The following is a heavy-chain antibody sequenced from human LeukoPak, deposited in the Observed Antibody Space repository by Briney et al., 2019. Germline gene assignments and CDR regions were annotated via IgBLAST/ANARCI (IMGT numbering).Heavy chain of an antibody. V-gene: IGHV1-69*05. D-gene: IGHD3-22*01. CDR1: GGTSSSYA. J-gene: IGHJ4*02. Sequence: ASVKVSCKASGGTSSSYAISWVRQAPGQGLEWMGRIIPIFGTANYAQKFQGRVTITTDESTSTAYMELSSLRSEDTAVYYCARDNYDSSGYSDPFDYWGQGTLVSVSS. CDR3: ARDNYDSSGYSDPFDY. CDR2: IIPIFGTA.